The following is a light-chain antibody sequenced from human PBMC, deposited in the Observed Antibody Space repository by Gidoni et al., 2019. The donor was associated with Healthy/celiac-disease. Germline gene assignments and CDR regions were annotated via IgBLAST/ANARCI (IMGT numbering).Light chain of an antibody. CDR1: QSITSSY. J-gene: IGKJ1*01. CDR3: QQYNSSPVT. V-gene: IGKV3-20*01. CDR2: GAS. Sequence: VLAHSPGTLSFAPGERATVSCRASQSITSSYLAWYQQKPGQAHRLLIYGASSLATGIPYRFSGSGSGTDFTLTISRLEPEDFAMYYCQQYNSSPVTFGQGTKVEIK.